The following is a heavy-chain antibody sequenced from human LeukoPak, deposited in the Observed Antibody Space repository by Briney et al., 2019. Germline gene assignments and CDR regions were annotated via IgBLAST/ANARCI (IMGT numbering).Heavy chain of an antibody. CDR3: ARAAAPGYSSSWYSFPYYFDY. V-gene: IGHV3-30-3*01. Sequence: GGSLRLSCAASGFAFSSYAMHWVRQAPGKGLEWVAVISYDGSNKYYADSVKGRFTISRDNSKNTLYLQMNSLRAEDTAVYYCARAAAPGYSSSWYSFPYYFDYWGQGTLVTVSS. D-gene: IGHD6-13*01. CDR1: GFAFSSYA. CDR2: ISYDGSNK. J-gene: IGHJ4*02.